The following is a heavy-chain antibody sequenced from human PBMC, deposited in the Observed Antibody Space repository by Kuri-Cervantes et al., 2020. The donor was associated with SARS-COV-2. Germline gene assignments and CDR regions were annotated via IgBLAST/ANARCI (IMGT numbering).Heavy chain of an antibody. CDR1: GYTFTSYG. V-gene: IGHV1-18*01. J-gene: IGHJ4*02. CDR3: AVSIAAAPLDFDY. CDR2: ISAYNGNT. Sequence: ASVTVSCKASGYTFTSYGISWVRQAPGQGLEWMGWISAYNGNTKYSQKFQGRVTITRDTSASTAYMELSSMRSEDTAVYYCAVSIAAAPLDFDYWGQGTLVTVSS. D-gene: IGHD6-13*01.